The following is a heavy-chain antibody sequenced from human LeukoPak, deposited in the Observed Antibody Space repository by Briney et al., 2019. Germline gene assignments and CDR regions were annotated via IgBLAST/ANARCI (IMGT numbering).Heavy chain of an antibody. CDR1: GYSFPTYW. CDR2: IYPDESNI. Sequence: GESLKISCKGSGYSFPTYWIAWVRQMPGKGLEGMGIIYPDESNIRYSPSFQGQVTISADKSISTAYLQWSSLKASDTAMYYRARPPSRGYSSSFEYWGQGTLVTVSS. J-gene: IGHJ4*02. CDR3: ARPPSRGYSSSFEY. D-gene: IGHD2-15*01. V-gene: IGHV5-51*01.